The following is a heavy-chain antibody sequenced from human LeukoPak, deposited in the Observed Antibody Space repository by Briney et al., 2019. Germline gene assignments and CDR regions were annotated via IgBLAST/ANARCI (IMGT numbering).Heavy chain of an antibody. Sequence: PSETLSLTCTVSGGSISSSSYYWGWIRQPPGKGLEWIGSIYYSGSTYYNPSHKSRVTISVDTSKNQLSVKLSSVTAADTAVYYCASLAVAVIMTDYWGQGTLVTVSS. CDR3: ASLAVAVIMTDY. V-gene: IGHV4-39*01. J-gene: IGHJ4*02. CDR1: GGSISSSSYY. CDR2: IYYSGST. D-gene: IGHD6-19*01.